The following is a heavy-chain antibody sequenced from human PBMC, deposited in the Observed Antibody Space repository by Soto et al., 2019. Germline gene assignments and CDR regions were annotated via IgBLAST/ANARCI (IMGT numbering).Heavy chain of an antibody. D-gene: IGHD1-26*01. CDR1: GFTFSSYA. J-gene: IGHJ4*02. CDR3: AKDGSPGVGATISSFDY. V-gene: IGHV3-23*01. Sequence: GGYLRLSCAASGFTFSSYAMSWVRQAPGKGLEWVSAISGSGGSTYYADSVKGRFTNSRDNSKNTLYLQMNSLRAEDTAVYYCAKDGSPGVGATISSFDYWGQGTLVTVSS. CDR2: ISGSGGST.